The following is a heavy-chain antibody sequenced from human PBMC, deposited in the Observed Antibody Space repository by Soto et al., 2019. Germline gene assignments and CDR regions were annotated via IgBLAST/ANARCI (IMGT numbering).Heavy chain of an antibody. J-gene: IGHJ4*02. D-gene: IGHD3-16*02. V-gene: IGHV3-33*01. CDR2: NWYDGSTK. Sequence: QVQLVESGGGVVQPGRSLRLSWVASGFTVSNYGMHWVRHAPGKGLEWVAVNWYDGSTKSYGDSVKGRFTISRDNSKNTVYLQMNSLRVDDSAVYYCARIVGRASHGRVDYWGLGTLVTVSS. CDR3: ARIVGRASHGRVDY. CDR1: GFTVSNYG.